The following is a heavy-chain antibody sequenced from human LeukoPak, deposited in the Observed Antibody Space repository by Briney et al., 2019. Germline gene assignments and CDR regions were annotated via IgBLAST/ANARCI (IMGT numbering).Heavy chain of an antibody. D-gene: IGHD6-6*01. V-gene: IGHV3-23*01. CDR1: GFTFSSYA. CDR2: ISAGGGAT. CDR3: AKGLSIAARPDYFYYYAMDV. Sequence: SGGSMRLSCVASGFTFSSYAMSWVRQAPGKGREWVSGISAGGGATYYANSVKGRFTISRDNSKNTLYLRVNSLRAEDTAIYYCAKGLSIAARPDYFYYYAMDVWGQGTTVSVSS. J-gene: IGHJ6*02.